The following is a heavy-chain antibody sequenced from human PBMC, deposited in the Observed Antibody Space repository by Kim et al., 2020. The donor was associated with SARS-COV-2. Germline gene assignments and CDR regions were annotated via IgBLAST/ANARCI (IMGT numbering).Heavy chain of an antibody. CDR2: ISISSSYI. D-gene: IGHD3-10*01. CDR3: VRDSLLWFRELNYYFDY. V-gene: IGHV3-21*01. J-gene: IGHJ4*02. CDR1: GVSFRSYS. Sequence: GGSLRLSCAASGVSFRSYSMNWVRQAPGKGLEWDSSISISSSYIYYADSVKGRFTISRDNAKNSLYLQMNSLRAEDTAVYYCVRDSLLWFRELNYYFDYCGQGTLVTVSS.